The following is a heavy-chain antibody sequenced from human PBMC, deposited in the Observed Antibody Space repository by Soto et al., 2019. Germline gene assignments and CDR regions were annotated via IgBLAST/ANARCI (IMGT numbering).Heavy chain of an antibody. CDR3: AKDTYSSSPYYMDV. V-gene: IGHV3-9*01. D-gene: IGHD6-6*01. CDR1: GLTFDDYA. Sequence: EVQLVESGGGLVQPGGSLRLSCAASGLTFDDYAMQWVRQVPGKGLEWVSGISWNSGNIGYADSVKGRFTISRDNAKNSLYLQMNSLRVEDTALYYCAKDTYSSSPYYMDVWGKGTTVTVSS. CDR2: ISWNSGNI. J-gene: IGHJ6*03.